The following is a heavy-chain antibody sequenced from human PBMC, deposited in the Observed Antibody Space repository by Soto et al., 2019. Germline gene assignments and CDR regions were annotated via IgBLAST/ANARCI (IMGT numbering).Heavy chain of an antibody. D-gene: IGHD3-22*01. J-gene: IGHJ4*02. CDR1: GYSFAGSW. CDR2: IDPSDSQT. CDR3: ARQIYDSDTGPNFQYYFDS. Sequence: PGESLKISCKGSGYSFAGSWITWVRQKPGQGLEWMGRIDPSDSQTYYSPSFRGHVTISVTKSITTVFLQWSSLRASDTAMYYCARQIYDSDTGPNFQYYFDSWGQGTPVTVSS. V-gene: IGHV5-10-1*01.